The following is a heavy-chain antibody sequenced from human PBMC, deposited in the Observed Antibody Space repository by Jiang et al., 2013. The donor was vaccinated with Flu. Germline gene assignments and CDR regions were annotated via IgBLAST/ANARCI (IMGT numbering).Heavy chain of an antibody. Sequence: GLVQPGESLRLSCAASGFTFSNYAMSWVRQAPGKGLEWVSGISGSGGSTYYADSVKGRFTISRDNSKNTLYLQMNSLRAEDTAVYSCAKSNDWGGGAFDIWGQGTTVTVSS. CDR2: ISGSGGST. J-gene: IGHJ3*02. CDR1: GFTFSNYA. D-gene: IGHD3-9*01. V-gene: IGHV3-23*01. CDR3: AKSNDWGGGAFDI.